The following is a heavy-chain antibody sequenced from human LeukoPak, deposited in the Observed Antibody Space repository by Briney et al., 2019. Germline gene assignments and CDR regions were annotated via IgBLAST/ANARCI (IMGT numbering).Heavy chain of an antibody. J-gene: IGHJ6*03. V-gene: IGHV3-20*01. CDR2: INWNGGST. CDR3: ARGRAATASSYYMDV. D-gene: IGHD6-13*01. Sequence: GGPLRLSCAASGFTFDDYGMSWVRQAPGKGLEWVSGINWNGGSTGYADSVKGRFTISRDNAKNSLFLQMNSLRAEDTAVYHCARGRAATASSYYMDVWGKGTTVTVSS. CDR1: GFTFDDYG.